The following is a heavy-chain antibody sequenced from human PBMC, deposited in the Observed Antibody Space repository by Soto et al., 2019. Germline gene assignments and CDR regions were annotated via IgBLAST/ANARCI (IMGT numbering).Heavy chain of an antibody. Sequence: QLQLQESCPGLVKPSETLSLTCSVSGDSINSDKYYWGWIRQPPGTCLEWIGRIYYRGNTYYNPSLQTRVTISLDKSKSQFSLKLNSVTAADSAVYFCARLEGLATISYYFDFWGQGALVTVSS. V-gene: IGHV4-39*01. CDR3: ARLEGLATISYYFDF. J-gene: IGHJ4*02. CDR2: IYYRGNT. CDR1: GDSINSDKYY. D-gene: IGHD3-9*01.